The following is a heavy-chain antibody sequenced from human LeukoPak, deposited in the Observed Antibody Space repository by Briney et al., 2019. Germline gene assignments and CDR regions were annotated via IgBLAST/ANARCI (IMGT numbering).Heavy chain of an antibody. Sequence: GASVKVSCKASGYTFTGYYMHWVRQAPGQGLEWMGWISPNSGGTNYAQKFQGRVTMTRDTSISTAYMELSRLRSDDTAVYYCARRAVDNSYYYYMDVWGKGTTVTVSS. V-gene: IGHV1-2*02. CDR1: GYTFTGYY. CDR2: ISPNSGGT. J-gene: IGHJ6*03. D-gene: IGHD6-19*01. CDR3: ARRAVDNSYYYYMDV.